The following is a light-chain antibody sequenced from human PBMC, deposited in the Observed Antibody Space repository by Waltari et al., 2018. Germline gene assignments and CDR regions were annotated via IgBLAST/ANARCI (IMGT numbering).Light chain of an antibody. CDR2: DAS. CDR3: QQYNSYSPYT. Sequence: DIQMTQSPSTLSASVGARVTITCRASQSISSWLAWYQQKPGKAPKPLIYDASSLESGFPSRFSGSGSGTEFTLTISSLQPDDFATYYCQQYNSYSPYTFGQGTKLEIK. V-gene: IGKV1-5*01. J-gene: IGKJ2*01. CDR1: QSISSW.